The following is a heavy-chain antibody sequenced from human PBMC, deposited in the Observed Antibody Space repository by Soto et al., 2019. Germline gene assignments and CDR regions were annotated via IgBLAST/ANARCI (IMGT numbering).Heavy chain of an antibody. Sequence: QVQLVESGGGVVQPGRSLRLSCAASGFTFSNYGMHWVRQAPGKGLEWVALISSDGSNKYYADSVKGRFTISRDNSKNTLSLQLNSLRAEDRAVYYCAKVGDSYRSADFWGQGTRVTVSS. CDR3: AKVGDSYRSADF. CDR2: ISSDGSNK. CDR1: GFTFSNYG. J-gene: IGHJ4*02. D-gene: IGHD3-16*02. V-gene: IGHV3-30*18.